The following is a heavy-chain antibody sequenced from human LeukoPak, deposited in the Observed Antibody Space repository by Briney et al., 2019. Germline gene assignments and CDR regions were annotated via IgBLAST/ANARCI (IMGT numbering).Heavy chain of an antibody. CDR3: ARPTSSSGAFDI. Sequence: SETLSLTCTVSGGSISSCSYYWGWIRQPPGKGLEWIGSIYYSGSTYYNPSLKSRVTISVDTSKNQFSLKLSSVTAADTAVYYCARPTSSSGAFDIWDQGTMVTVSS. D-gene: IGHD6-6*01. CDR1: GGSISSCSYY. V-gene: IGHV4-39*01. CDR2: IYYSGST. J-gene: IGHJ3*02.